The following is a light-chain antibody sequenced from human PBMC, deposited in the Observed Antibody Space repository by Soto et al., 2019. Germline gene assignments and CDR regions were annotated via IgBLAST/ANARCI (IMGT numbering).Light chain of an antibody. CDR3: QQYNNWPWT. J-gene: IGKJ1*01. V-gene: IGKV3-15*01. CDR1: QSVSSN. Sequence: EIVMTQSPATLSVSPGERATLSCRASQSVSSNLAWYQQKPGQAPRLLIYGASTRATGIPARFSGSGSGTEFTLTISSLQSEDFAVYYCQQYNNWPWTFGXGTKXXX. CDR2: GAS.